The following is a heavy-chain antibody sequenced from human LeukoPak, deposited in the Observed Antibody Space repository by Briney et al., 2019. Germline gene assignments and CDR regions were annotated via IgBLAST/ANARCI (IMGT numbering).Heavy chain of an antibody. V-gene: IGHV3-30-3*01. CDR1: GFTFSSYA. CDR3: ARDGGRGSGWSTIDY. CDR2: ISYDGSNK. D-gene: IGHD6-19*01. Sequence: GGSLRLSCAASGFTFSSYAMHWVRQAPGKGLEWVAVISYDGSNKYYADSVKGRFTISRDNSKNTLYLQMNSLRAEDTAVYYCARDGGRGSGWSTIDYWGQGTLVTVSS. J-gene: IGHJ4*02.